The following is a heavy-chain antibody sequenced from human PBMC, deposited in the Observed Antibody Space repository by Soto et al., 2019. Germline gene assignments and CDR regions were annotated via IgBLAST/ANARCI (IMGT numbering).Heavy chain of an antibody. CDR3: ARERGGYSYGDY. J-gene: IGHJ4*02. D-gene: IGHD5-18*01. CDR2: FNTYNGNT. Sequence: QVQLVQSGAEVKKTGASVKVSCKASGYTFSSYGITWVRQAPGQRLEWMGWFNTYNGNTNYAQKFQGRVTMTTDTSTSTAYMELRSLRSDDTAVYYCARERGGYSYGDYWGQGALVTVSS. CDR1: GYTFSSYG. V-gene: IGHV1-18*01.